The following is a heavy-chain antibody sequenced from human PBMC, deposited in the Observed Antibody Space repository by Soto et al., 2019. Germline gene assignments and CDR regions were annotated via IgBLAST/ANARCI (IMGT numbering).Heavy chain of an antibody. V-gene: IGHV4-59*08. D-gene: IGHD5-12*01. CDR2: IYHLGNT. CDR3: AGHLSGYDYGRYYYYCYKDV. J-gene: IGHJ6*03. Sequence: SETLFLTCVFSGWPLSYYFLSWIRQPPGKALEWIGEIYHLGNTNYNPSLKSRVTMSVDTSKNQFSLKLSSVTAADTAVYYCAGHLSGYDYGRYYYYCYKDVWGKGTTVTV. CDR1: GWPLSYYF.